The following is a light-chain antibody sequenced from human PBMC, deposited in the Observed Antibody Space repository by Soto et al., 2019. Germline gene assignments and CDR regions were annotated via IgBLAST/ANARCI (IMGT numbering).Light chain of an antibody. CDR2: GAS. CDR3: QQYDDWPLT. J-gene: IGKJ4*01. CDR1: QSVNSN. V-gene: IGKV3-15*01. Sequence: EKVMTQSPAALSVSPGGRATLSCRASQSVNSNLAWYQRKPGQAPRLLLYGASTRATGIPARFSGSASGTEFTLTISSLQSEDSAVYYCQQYDDWPLTFGGGTKVDIK.